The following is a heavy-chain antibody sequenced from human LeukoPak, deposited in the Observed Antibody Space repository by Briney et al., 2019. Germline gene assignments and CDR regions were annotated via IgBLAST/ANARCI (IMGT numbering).Heavy chain of an antibody. Sequence: GSSVKVSCKASGGTFSSYAISWVRQAPGQGLEWMGGIIPIFGTANYAQKFQGRVTITTDESTSTAYMELSSPRSEDTAVYYCASSPRGYSYGTYFDYWGQGTLVTVSS. V-gene: IGHV1-69*05. CDR1: GGTFSSYA. CDR3: ASSPRGYSYGTYFDY. CDR2: IIPIFGTA. J-gene: IGHJ4*02. D-gene: IGHD5-18*01.